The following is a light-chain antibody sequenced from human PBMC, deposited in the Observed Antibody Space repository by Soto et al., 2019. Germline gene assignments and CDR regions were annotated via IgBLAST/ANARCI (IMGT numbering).Light chain of an antibody. CDR1: QSVSSSS. Sequence: EIVMTQSPGTLSLSPGEIATLSCRASQSVSSSSLAWYQQRPGQAPRLLIYGTSSRATGIPARFSGSGSGTEFTLTISSLQPDDFATYYCQQYKSYWTFGQGTKVDIK. V-gene: IGKV3-20*01. CDR2: GTS. CDR3: QQYKSYWT. J-gene: IGKJ1*01.